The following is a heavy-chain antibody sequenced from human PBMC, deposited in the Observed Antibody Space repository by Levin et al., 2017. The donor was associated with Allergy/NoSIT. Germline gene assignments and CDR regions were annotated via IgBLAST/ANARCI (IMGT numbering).Heavy chain of an antibody. Sequence: ASVKVSCKGSGYSFTGSYLHWVRQAPGQGLEGMGWINPGNGDTHYAEKFHGRVTMARDTSISTAYMDLTRLTSDDTAVYFCARDRGRDMLDHWGQGTLVTVSS. V-gene: IGHV1-2*02. D-gene: IGHD3-10*01. CDR2: INPGNGDT. CDR1: GYSFTGSY. J-gene: IGHJ4*02. CDR3: ARDRGRDMLDH.